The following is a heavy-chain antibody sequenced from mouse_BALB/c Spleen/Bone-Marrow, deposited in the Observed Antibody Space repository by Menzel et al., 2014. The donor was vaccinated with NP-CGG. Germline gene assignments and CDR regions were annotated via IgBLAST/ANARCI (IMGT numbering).Heavy chain of an antibody. V-gene: IGHV1-4*01. D-gene: IGHD2-4*01. J-gene: IGHJ1*01. CDR3: AIYDYDVRYFDV. CDR2: INPSSGYT. CDR1: GYTFTSYT. Sequence: VQLVESGAELARPGASVKMSCKASGYTFTSYTMHWVKRRPGQGLEWIGYINPSSGYTNYNQKFKDKATLTADKSSSTAYMQLSSLTSEDSAVYYCAIYDYDVRYFDVWGAGTTVTVSS.